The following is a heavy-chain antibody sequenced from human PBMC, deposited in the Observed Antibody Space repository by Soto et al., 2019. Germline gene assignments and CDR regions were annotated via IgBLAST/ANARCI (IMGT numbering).Heavy chain of an antibody. CDR2: IYYSGST. D-gene: IGHD2-2*01. Sequence: SETLSLTCTVSGGSISSSSYYWGWIRQPPGKGLEWIGSIYYSGSTYYNPSLKSRATISVDTSKSQFSLKLSSVTAADTAVYYCASTCSSTSCYGKVGAFDIWGQGTMVTVSS. J-gene: IGHJ3*02. CDR3: ASTCSSTSCYGKVGAFDI. V-gene: IGHV4-39*01. CDR1: GGSISSSSYY.